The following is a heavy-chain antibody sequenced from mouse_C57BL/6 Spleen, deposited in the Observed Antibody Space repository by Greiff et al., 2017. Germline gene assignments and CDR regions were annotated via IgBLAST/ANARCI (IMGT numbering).Heavy chain of an antibody. CDR1: GFNIKNTY. CDR3: DNRDGYYKGAWFAY. D-gene: IGHD2-3*01. J-gene: IGHJ3*01. CDR2: IDPANGNT. V-gene: IGHV14-3*01. Sequence: VQLQQSVAELVRPGASVKLSCTASGFNIKNTYMHWVKQRPEQGLEWIGRIDPANGNTKYAPKFQGKATITADTSSNTAYLQLSSLTSEDTAIYDWDNRDGYYKGAWFAYWGQGTLVTVSA.